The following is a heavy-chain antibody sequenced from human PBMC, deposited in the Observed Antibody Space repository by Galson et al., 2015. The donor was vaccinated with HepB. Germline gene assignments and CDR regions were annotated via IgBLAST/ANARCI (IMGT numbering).Heavy chain of an antibody. D-gene: IGHD1-20*01. CDR1: DFTFSNAW. J-gene: IGHJ4*02. CDR3: TTDNLDGNWNRLLDY. CDR2: IKSKTDGGTT. Sequence: SLRLSCAASDFTFSNAWMTWVRQAPGKGLEWVGRIKSKTDGGTTDYAAPVKGRFTISRDDSKNTLYLQMNSLKTEDTAVYYCTTDNLDGNWNRLLDYWGQGTLVTVSS. V-gene: IGHV3-15*07.